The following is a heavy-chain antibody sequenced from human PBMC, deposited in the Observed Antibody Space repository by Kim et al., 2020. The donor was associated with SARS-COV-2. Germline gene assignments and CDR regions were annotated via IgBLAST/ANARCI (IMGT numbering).Heavy chain of an antibody. CDR3: ARGRGYSSSWYSFDY. Sequence: QKFQGRVTITRDTSASTAYMELSSLRSEDTAVYYCARGRGYSSSWYSFDYWGQGTLVTVSS. J-gene: IGHJ4*02. D-gene: IGHD6-13*01. V-gene: IGHV1-3*01.